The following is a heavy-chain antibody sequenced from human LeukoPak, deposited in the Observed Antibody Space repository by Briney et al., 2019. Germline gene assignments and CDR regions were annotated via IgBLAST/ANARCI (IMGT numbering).Heavy chain of an antibody. CDR2: ITSSSGYI. Sequence: PGGSLRLSCAASGFTFSSYEMNWVRQAPGKGLEWVSSITSSSGYIYYADSVKGRFTISRDNAKNSLYLQMNSLRAEDTAVYYCARAGEIDYWGQGTLVTVSS. CDR1: GFTFSSYE. CDR3: ARAGEIDY. J-gene: IGHJ4*02. V-gene: IGHV3-21*01. D-gene: IGHD7-27*01.